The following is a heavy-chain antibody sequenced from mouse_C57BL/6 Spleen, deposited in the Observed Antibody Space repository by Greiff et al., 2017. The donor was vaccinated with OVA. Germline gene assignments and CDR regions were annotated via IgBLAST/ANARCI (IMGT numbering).Heavy chain of an antibody. V-gene: IGHV1-53*01. CDR2: INPSNGGT. CDR1: GYTFTSYW. CDR3: AVRGDDYEWFAY. J-gene: IGHJ3*01. Sequence: QVQLQQPGTELVKPGASVKLSCKASGYTFTSYWMHWVKQRPGQGLEWIGNINPSNGGTNYNEKFKNKATLTVDKSSSTAYMQLSSLTTEESAVYYCAVRGDDYEWFAYWGQGTLVTVSA. D-gene: IGHD2-4*01.